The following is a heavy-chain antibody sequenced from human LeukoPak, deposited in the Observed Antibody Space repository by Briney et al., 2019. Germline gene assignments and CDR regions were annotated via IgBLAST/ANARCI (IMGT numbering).Heavy chain of an antibody. J-gene: IGHJ4*02. CDR1: GYTFTSYD. D-gene: IGHD3-22*01. CDR2: MNPNSGNT. CDR3: ARGIIVTYDSSGYYDY. Sequence: ASVKVSCKASGYTFTSYDINWVRQATGQGLEWMGWMNPNSGNTGYAQKFQGRVNMTRNTSISTAYMELSSLRSEDTAVYYCARGIIVTYDSSGYYDYWGQGTLVTVSS. V-gene: IGHV1-8*01.